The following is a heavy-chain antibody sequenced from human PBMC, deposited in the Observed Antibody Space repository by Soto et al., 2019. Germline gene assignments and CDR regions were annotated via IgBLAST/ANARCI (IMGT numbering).Heavy chain of an antibody. V-gene: IGHV3-23*01. J-gene: IGHJ3*02. CDR1: GFTFSSYA. D-gene: IGHD2-15*01. CDR3: AKDSAVVAAPDDAFDI. Sequence: EVQLLESGGGLVQPGGSLRLSCAASGFTFSSYAMSWVRQAPGKGLEWVSAISGSGGSTYYADSVKGRFTISRDNSKNTLYLQRNGLRAEDTAVYYCAKDSAVVAAPDDAFDIWGQGTMVTVSS. CDR2: ISGSGGST.